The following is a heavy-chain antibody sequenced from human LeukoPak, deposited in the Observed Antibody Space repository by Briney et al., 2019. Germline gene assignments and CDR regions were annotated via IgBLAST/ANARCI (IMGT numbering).Heavy chain of an antibody. CDR3: AKAGGLHVGAGDGYKPYFDY. CDR2: ISGSGGST. Sequence: SGGSLRLSCAASGFTFSSYAMSWVRQAPGKGLEWVSAISGSGGSTYYADSVKGRFTISRDNSKNTLYLQMNSLRAEDTAVYYCAKAGGLHVGAGDGYKPYFDYWGQGTLVTVSS. D-gene: IGHD5-24*01. J-gene: IGHJ4*02. V-gene: IGHV3-23*01. CDR1: GFTFSSYA.